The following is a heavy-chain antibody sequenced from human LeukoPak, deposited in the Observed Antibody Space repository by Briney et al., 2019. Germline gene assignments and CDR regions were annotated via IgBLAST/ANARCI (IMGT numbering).Heavy chain of an antibody. CDR2: IRYDGSNK. J-gene: IGHJ6*02. CDR3: AKSRPFVGDYYYYYGTDV. Sequence: GGSLRLSCAASGFTFSSYGMHWVRQAPGKGLEWVAFIRYDGSNKYYADSVKGRFTISRDNSKNTLYLQMNSLRAEDTAVYYCAKSRPFVGDYYYYYGTDVWGQGTTVTVSS. D-gene: IGHD2-21*01. V-gene: IGHV3-30*02. CDR1: GFTFSSYG.